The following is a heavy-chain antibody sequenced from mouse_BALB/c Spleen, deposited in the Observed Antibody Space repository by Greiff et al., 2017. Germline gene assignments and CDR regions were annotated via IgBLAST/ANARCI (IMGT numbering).Heavy chain of an antibody. J-gene: IGHJ1*01. Sequence: DVKLVESGGGLVKPGGSLKLSCAASGFTFSSYTMSWVRQTPEKRLEWVATISSGGGNTYYPDSVKGRFTISRDNAKNNLYLQMSSLRSEDTALYYCARSITTVVDWYFDVWGAGTTVTVSS. CDR2: ISSGGGNT. CDR3: ARSITTVVDWYFDV. D-gene: IGHD1-1*01. CDR1: GFTFSSYT. V-gene: IGHV5-9*03.